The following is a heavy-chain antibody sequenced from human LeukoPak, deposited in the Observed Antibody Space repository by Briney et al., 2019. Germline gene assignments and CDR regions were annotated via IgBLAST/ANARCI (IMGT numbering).Heavy chain of an antibody. CDR3: AKDRMITFGGVIVS. CDR2: ITWNSGSI. Sequence: GGSLRLSCAVSGFTFDDYAMHWVRQAPGKGLEWVSGITWNSGSIGYADSVKGRFTIPRDNAKNSLYLQMNSLRAEDTAVYYCAKDRMITFGGVIVSWGQGTLVTVSS. CDR1: GFTFDDYA. D-gene: IGHD3-16*02. J-gene: IGHJ4*02. V-gene: IGHV3-9*01.